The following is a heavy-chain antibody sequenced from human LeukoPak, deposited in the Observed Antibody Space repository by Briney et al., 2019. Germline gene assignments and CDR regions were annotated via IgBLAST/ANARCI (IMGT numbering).Heavy chain of an antibody. Sequence: GGSLRLSCAASGFSFTNAWMSWVRQAPSKGLEYIGRIKSKTDGGTPEYAAPVKGRFTISRDDSKDTPYLQMNSLKTEDTAVYYCTTLWGGGPDSWGQGTLVTVSS. D-gene: IGHD3-16*01. CDR2: IKSKTDGGTP. V-gene: IGHV3-15*01. J-gene: IGHJ4*02. CDR3: TTLWGGGPDS. CDR1: GFSFTNAW.